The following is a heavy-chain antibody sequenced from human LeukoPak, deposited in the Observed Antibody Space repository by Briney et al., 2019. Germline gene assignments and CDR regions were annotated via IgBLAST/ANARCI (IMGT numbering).Heavy chain of an antibody. V-gene: IGHV3-21*01. J-gene: IGHJ4*02. CDR2: ISTSSSYI. CDR3: ARGDRYSSGQYYFDY. D-gene: IGHD6-19*01. CDR1: GFTFSSYS. Sequence: WGSLRLSCAASGFTFSSYSMNWVRQAPGKGLERVSSISTSSSYIYSADSVKGRFTISRDNPKNSLYLQMNSLRAEDTAVYYCARGDRYSSGQYYFDYWGQGTLVTVSS.